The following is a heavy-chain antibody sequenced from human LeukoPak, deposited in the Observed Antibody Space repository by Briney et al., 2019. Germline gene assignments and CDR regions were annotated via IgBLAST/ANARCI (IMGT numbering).Heavy chain of an antibody. D-gene: IGHD5-12*01. CDR2: IKHNSGST. CDR1: GYTFTSFG. Sequence: GASGKVSCKASGYTFTSFGASWVPQAPGQGLEGWGWIKHNSGSTNYAQRVQGRVTITRDTSISTAYMVLSRLRSDDTAVYYCARSDWGATGLNFDYWGQGTLVTVPS. CDR3: ARSDWGATGLNFDY. V-gene: IGHV1-2*02. J-gene: IGHJ4*02.